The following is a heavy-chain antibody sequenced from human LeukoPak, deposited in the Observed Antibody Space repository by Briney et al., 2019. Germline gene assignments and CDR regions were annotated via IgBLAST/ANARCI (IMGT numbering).Heavy chain of an antibody. CDR1: GGSISSYY. D-gene: IGHD6-13*01. CDR2: IYNSGCT. CDR3: ARSAFLVTAPGLYYFDY. J-gene: IGHJ4*02. Sequence: PSETLSLTCTVSGGSISSYYWSWIRQPAGKGLEWIGHIYNSGCTNYNPSLKGRVTMSVATSKNQFSPHLSSVTAADTAVYYCARSAFLVTAPGLYYFDYWGQGTLVAVSS. V-gene: IGHV4-4*07.